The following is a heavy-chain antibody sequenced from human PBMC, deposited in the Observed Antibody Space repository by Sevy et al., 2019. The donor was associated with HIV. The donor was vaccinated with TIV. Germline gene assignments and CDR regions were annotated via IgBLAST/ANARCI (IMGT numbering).Heavy chain of an antibody. V-gene: IGHV3-23*01. CDR2: FSFGCGRI. CDR1: GFTFAKYS. CDR3: AREGCTKPHDY. J-gene: IGHJ4*02. Sequence: GGYLRLSCAASGFTFAKYSMSWLRQAPGKGLEWVSTFSFGCGRINYADSVKGRFTISRDDSKNTLYLQMNSLRAEDTATYFCAREGCTKPHDYWGQGTLVTVSS. D-gene: IGHD2-8*01.